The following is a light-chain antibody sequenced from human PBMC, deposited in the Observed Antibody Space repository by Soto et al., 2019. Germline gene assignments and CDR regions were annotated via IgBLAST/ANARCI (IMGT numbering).Light chain of an antibody. J-gene: IGKJ1*01. CDR3: QQSYSYPWT. CDR2: AAS. Sequence: DIQMTQSPSSLSASVGDRVTITCRASQSISSYLNWYQQKPGKAPKLLIYAASSLQSGVPSRFSGSGSWTDFTLTISSLQPEDFATDYCQQSYSYPWTFGQGTKVEIK. V-gene: IGKV1-39*01. CDR1: QSISSY.